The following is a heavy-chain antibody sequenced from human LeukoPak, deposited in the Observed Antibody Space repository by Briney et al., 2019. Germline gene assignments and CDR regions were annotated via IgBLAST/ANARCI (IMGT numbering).Heavy chain of an antibody. CDR3: ASGADYSSADY. D-gene: IGHD6-19*01. CDR2: IYYSGRT. V-gene: IGHV4-59*01. J-gene: IGHJ4*02. Sequence: SETLSLTCTVSGVSIRSYYWSWIRQPPGKGLEWIGYIYYSGRTNYSPSLKSRVTISVDTSKNQFSLKLSSVTAADTAVYYCASGADYSSADYWGQGTLVTVSS. CDR1: GVSIRSYY.